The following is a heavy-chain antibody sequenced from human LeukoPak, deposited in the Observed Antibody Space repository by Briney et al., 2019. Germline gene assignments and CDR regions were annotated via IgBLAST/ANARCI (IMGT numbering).Heavy chain of an antibody. V-gene: IGHV3-48*04. CDR2: ISSSSSTI. J-gene: IGHJ6*03. Sequence: GGSLRLSCAASGFTFSSYSMNWVRQAPGKGLEWVSYISSSSSTIYYADPVKGRFTISRDNAKNSLYLQMNSLRAEDTAVYYCARDTDCSSTSCYMYYYYYMDVWGKGTTVTVSS. CDR3: ARDTDCSSTSCYMYYYYYMDV. CDR1: GFTFSSYS. D-gene: IGHD2-2*02.